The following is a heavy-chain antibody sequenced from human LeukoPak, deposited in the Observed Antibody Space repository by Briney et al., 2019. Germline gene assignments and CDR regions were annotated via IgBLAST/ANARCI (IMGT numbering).Heavy chain of an antibody. CDR2: ISNDGTTT. CDR1: GFTFSSYW. V-gene: IGHV3-74*01. Sequence: GGSLRFSCAASGFTFSSYWMHWVRQAPGKGLVWVSRISNDGTTTTYADSVKGRFTISRDNAKNTLYLQMNSLRVEDTAIYYCAKMTAPAYWGQGTLVTVSS. D-gene: IGHD5-18*01. CDR3: AKMTAPAY. J-gene: IGHJ4*02.